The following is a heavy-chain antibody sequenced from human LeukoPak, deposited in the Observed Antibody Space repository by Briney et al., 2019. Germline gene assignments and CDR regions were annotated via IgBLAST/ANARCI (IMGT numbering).Heavy chain of an antibody. CDR2: ISGSGGST. CDR3: AKVVGATIAYYYYGMDV. CDR1: GFTFSSYA. V-gene: IGHV3-23*01. Sequence: TGGSLRLSCAASGFTFSSYAMSWVRQAPGKGLEWVSAISGSGGSTYYTDSVKGRFTISRDNSKNTLYLQMNSLRAEDTAVYYCAKVVGATIAYYYYGMDVWGQGTTVTVSS. J-gene: IGHJ6*02. D-gene: IGHD1-26*01.